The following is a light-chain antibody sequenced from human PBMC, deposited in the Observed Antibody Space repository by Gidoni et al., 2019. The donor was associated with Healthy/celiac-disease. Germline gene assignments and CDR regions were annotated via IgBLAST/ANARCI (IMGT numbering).Light chain of an antibody. CDR2: DVS. Sequence: QSALTQPRSVSGSPGQSVTISCTGTSSDVGGYNYVSWYQQHPGKAPKLMIYDVSKRPSGVPDRFAGSKYGNTASLTISGLQAEDEADYYCCSYAGSYPHWVFGGGTKLTVL. CDR1: SSDVGGYNY. CDR3: CSYAGSYPHWV. J-gene: IGLJ3*02. V-gene: IGLV2-11*01.